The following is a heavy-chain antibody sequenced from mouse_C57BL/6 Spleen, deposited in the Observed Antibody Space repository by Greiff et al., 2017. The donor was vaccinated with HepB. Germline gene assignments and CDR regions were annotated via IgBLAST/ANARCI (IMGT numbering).Heavy chain of an antibody. Sequence: QVQLKQSGAELVRPGTSVKMSCKASGYTFTNYWIGWAKQRPGHGLEWIGDIYPGGGYTNYNEKFKGKATLTADKSSSTAYMQFSSLTSEDSAIYYCARSVVGYFDYWGQGTTLTVSS. V-gene: IGHV1-63*01. J-gene: IGHJ2*01. CDR3: ARSVVGYFDY. D-gene: IGHD1-1*02. CDR2: IYPGGGYT. CDR1: GYTFTNYW.